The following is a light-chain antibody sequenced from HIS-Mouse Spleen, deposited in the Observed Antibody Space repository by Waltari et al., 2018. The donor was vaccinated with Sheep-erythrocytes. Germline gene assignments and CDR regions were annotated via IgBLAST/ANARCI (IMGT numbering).Light chain of an antibody. CDR2: WSP. CDR3: QQYYSTPLT. V-gene: IGKV4-1*01. J-gene: IGKJ4*01. CDR1: QSVLYSPNNKNY. Sequence: DIVMTQSPDSLAVSLGERATINCKSSQSVLYSPNNKNYLAWYQQKPGQPPKLLIYWSPTRESGVPDRFSGSGSGTDFTLTISSLQAEDVAVYYCQQYYSTPLTFGGGTKVEIK.